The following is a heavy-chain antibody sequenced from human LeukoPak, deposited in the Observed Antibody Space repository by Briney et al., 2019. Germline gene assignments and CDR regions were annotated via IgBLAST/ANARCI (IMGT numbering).Heavy chain of an antibody. CDR2: IYTSGST. V-gene: IGHV4-61*02. D-gene: IGHD1-26*01. Sequence: SETLSLTCTVSGGSFSSGSYYWSWIRQPAGKGLEWIGRIYTSGSTNYNPSLKSRVTISVDTSKNQFSLKLSSVTAADTAVYYCASGEWELEQAFDIWGQGRMVTVSS. J-gene: IGHJ3*02. CDR1: GGSFSSGSYY. CDR3: ASGEWELEQAFDI.